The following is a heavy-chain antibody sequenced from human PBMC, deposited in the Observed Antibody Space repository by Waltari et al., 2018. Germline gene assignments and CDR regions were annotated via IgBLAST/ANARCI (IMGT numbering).Heavy chain of an antibody. D-gene: IGHD2-2*01. Sequence: QVQLQESGPGLVKPSETLSLTCTVSGGSISSYYWIWIRQPPGKGLEWIGYIYYSGSTNYNPSLKSRVTISVDTSKNQFSLKLSSVTAADTAVYYCASFLGYCSSTSCSRTFDYWGQGTLVTVSS. CDR2: IYYSGST. J-gene: IGHJ4*02. CDR1: GGSISSYY. CDR3: ASFLGYCSSTSCSRTFDY. V-gene: IGHV4-59*08.